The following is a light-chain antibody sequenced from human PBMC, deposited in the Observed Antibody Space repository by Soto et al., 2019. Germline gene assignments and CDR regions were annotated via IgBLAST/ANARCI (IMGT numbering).Light chain of an antibody. CDR2: DAS. CDR3: QQYNTYST. CDR1: QNIRNL. Sequence: DIQLTQSPSTLSAAVGDSCTITCRASQNIRNLLAWYQQKPGKAPKPLIYDASTLKTGVPSRFSGSGSGSEFNFTITGLQPDDFATYFCQQYNTYSTFGQGTRLEIK. J-gene: IGKJ5*01. V-gene: IGKV1-5*01.